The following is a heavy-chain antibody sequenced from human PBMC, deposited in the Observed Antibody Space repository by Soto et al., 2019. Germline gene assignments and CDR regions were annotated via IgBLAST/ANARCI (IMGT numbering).Heavy chain of an antibody. CDR2: ISSGSATI. Sequence: EVQLVESGGGLVRPGGSLRLSCAASGFTFSTYSMNWVRQAPGQGLEWVSYISSGSATIYYADSVKGRFTISRDNDENALYLQMNSLTDEDTAVYYCVRESASYSSSSGSYWYFDLWGRGTVITVSS. CDR1: GFTFSTYS. V-gene: IGHV3-48*02. J-gene: IGHJ2*01. CDR3: VRESASYSSSSGSYWYFDL. D-gene: IGHD6-6*01.